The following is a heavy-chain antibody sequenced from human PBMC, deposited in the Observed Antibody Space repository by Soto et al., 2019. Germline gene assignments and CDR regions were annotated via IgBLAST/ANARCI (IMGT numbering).Heavy chain of an antibody. Sequence: GGSLRLSCAASGFTFSSYGMHWVRQAPGKGLEWVALIWYDGSNKNYADSVKGRFTISRDDSKSTLYLQMNSLRAEDTAVYYCARDAYLGSGSYAYWGQGTLVTVSS. J-gene: IGHJ4*02. D-gene: IGHD3-10*01. CDR1: GFTFSSYG. V-gene: IGHV3-33*01. CDR2: IWYDGSNK. CDR3: ARDAYLGSGSYAY.